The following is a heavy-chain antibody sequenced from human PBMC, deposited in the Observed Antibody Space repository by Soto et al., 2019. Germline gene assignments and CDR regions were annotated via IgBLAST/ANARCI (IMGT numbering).Heavy chain of an antibody. J-gene: IGHJ6*02. CDR3: EAVVADYYGMDV. D-gene: IGHD2-15*01. CDR1: GYTFTSYA. CDR2: INAGNGNT. V-gene: IGHV1-3*01. Sequence: QVQLVQSGAEVKKPGASVKVSCKASGYTFTSYAMHWVRQAPGQRLEWMGWINAGNGNTKYSQKFQGRVTITRDTSASTAYMELSSLRSEDTAVYYCEAVVADYYGMDVWGQGTTVTVSS.